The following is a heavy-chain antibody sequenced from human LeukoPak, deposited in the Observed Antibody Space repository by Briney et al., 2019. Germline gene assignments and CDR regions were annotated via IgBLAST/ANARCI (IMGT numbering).Heavy chain of an antibody. CDR3: AKDSRVVGAYREFDY. CDR2: ISYGGSNK. D-gene: IGHD3-16*01. Sequence: PGGSLRLSCAASGFTFSSYGMHWVRQAPGKGLEWVAVISYGGSNKYYADSVKGRFSISRDNSKNTLYLQMNSLRAEDTDMYYCAKDSRVVGAYREFDYWGLGTLVAVSS. V-gene: IGHV3-30*18. J-gene: IGHJ4*02. CDR1: GFTFSSYG.